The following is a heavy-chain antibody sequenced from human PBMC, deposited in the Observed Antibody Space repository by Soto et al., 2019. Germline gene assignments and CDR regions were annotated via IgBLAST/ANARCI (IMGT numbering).Heavy chain of an antibody. D-gene: IGHD2-2*01. V-gene: IGHV3-23*01. CDR2: ISGSGGST. Sequence: QPGGSLRLSCAASGFTFSSYAMSWVRQAPGKGLEWVSAISGSGGSTYYADSVKGRFTISRDNSKNTLYLQMNSLRAEDTAVYYCAKGKYQLLYYYYGMDVWGQGTTVTVSS. CDR3: AKGKYQLLYYYYGMDV. J-gene: IGHJ6*02. CDR1: GFTFSSYA.